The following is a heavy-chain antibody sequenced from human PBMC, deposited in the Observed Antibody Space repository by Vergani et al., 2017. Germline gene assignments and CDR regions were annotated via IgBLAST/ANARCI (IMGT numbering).Heavy chain of an antibody. Sequence: QVQLQESGPGLVKPSETLSLTCAVSGGSISSGGYSWSWIRQPPGKGLEWIGYIYHSGSTYYNPSLQSRVTISVDRSKNQFSLKLSSVTAADTAVYYCARDRAPSRGGTPYGMDVWGQGTTVTVSS. V-gene: IGHV4-30-2*01. CDR1: GGSISSGGYS. J-gene: IGHJ6*02. CDR2: IYHSGST. D-gene: IGHD1-14*01. CDR3: ARDRAPSRGGTPYGMDV.